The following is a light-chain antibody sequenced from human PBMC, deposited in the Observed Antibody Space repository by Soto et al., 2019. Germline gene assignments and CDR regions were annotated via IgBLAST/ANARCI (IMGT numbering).Light chain of an antibody. CDR3: KQYNNWWT. J-gene: IGKJ1*01. Sequence: EVVMTQSPATLSMSPGERATLSCRASQSVSSSLAWYQQKPGQAPRLLIYGASTRATGIPARFSGSGSETEFTLTISSPQAEDFAIYYCKQYNNWWTFGQGTKVEIK. V-gene: IGKV3-15*01. CDR2: GAS. CDR1: QSVSSS.